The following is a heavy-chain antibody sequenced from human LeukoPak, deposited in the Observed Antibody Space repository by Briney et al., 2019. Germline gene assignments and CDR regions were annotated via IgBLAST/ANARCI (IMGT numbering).Heavy chain of an antibody. Sequence: GASVKVSCKASGYTFTGYYMHWVRQAPGQGLEWMGWINPNSGGTNCAQKFQGRVTMTRDTSISTAYMELSRLRSDDTAVYYCARSGMLIATRLLFGGWFDPWGQGTLVTVSS. J-gene: IGHJ5*02. D-gene: IGHD6-6*01. CDR1: GYTFTGYY. CDR2: INPNSGGT. V-gene: IGHV1-2*02. CDR3: ARSGMLIATRLLFGGWFDP.